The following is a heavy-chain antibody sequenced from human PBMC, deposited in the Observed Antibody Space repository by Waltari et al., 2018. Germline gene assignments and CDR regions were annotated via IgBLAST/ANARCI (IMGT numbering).Heavy chain of an antibody. CDR2: SSWNSGSI. CDR3: AKDGEWELQYYFDY. J-gene: IGHJ4*02. Sequence: EVQLVESGGGLVQPGRSLSLACAASGFTFDAYDMHWVRQAQGMGLEWLSGSSWNSGSIGYADAVKGRFTISRDNAKKSLYLQMNSLRAEDTALYYCAKDGEWELQYYFDYWGQGTLVTVSS. V-gene: IGHV3-9*01. D-gene: IGHD1-26*01. CDR1: GFTFDAYD.